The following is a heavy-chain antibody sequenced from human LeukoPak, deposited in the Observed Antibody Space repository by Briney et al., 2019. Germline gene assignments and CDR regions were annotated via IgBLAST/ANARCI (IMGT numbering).Heavy chain of an antibody. V-gene: IGHV3-48*03. D-gene: IGHD6-13*01. CDR1: GFTFSSYE. CDR2: ISSSGSTI. CDR3: ARVRRIIAAVGTGTRRGNWFDP. Sequence: GGSLRLPCAASGFTFSSYEMNWVRQAPGKGLGWVSYISSSGSTIYYADSVKGRFTISRGNAKNSLYLQMNSLRAEDTAVYYCARVRRIIAAVGTGTRRGNWFDPWGQGTLVTVSS. J-gene: IGHJ5*02.